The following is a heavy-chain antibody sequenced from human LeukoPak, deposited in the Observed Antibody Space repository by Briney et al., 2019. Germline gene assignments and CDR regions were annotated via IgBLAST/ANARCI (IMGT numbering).Heavy chain of an antibody. V-gene: IGHV3-7*01. Sequence: GGSLRLSCAASRFTFSTYWMSWVRQAPGKGLEWVANIKQDGSETYYLDSVKGRFTISRDNAKNSLYLQMNSLRGDDTAVYYCARLEPAWGYFEYWGQGTLVTVSS. D-gene: IGHD2-2*01. CDR1: RFTFSTYW. CDR3: ARLEPAWGYFEY. CDR2: IKQDGSET. J-gene: IGHJ4*02.